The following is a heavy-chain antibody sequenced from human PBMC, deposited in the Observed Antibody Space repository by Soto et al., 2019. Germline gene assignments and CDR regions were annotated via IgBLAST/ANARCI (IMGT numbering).Heavy chain of an antibody. CDR1: GFTFSSYG. Sequence: GGSLRLSCAASGFTFSSYGMHWVRQAPGKGLEWVAVIWYDGSNKYYADSVKGRFTISRDNSKNTLYLQMNSLRAEDTAVYYCARGGYYDSSGLLDYWGQGTLVTVS. V-gene: IGHV3-33*01. J-gene: IGHJ4*02. D-gene: IGHD3-22*01. CDR3: ARGGYYDSSGLLDY. CDR2: IWYDGSNK.